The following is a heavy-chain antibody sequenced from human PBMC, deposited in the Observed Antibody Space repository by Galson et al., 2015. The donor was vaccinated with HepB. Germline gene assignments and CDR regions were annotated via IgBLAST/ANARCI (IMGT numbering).Heavy chain of an antibody. CDR1: GDSVSSNTVL. J-gene: IGHJ5*02. V-gene: IGHV6-1*01. Sequence: CAISGDSVSSNTVLWNRIRQSPSRGLEWLGRTYYNSKWYHDYAASVRSRMTIDSDTSKNQFTLRLHSVTPDDTAVYYCARAVAGSDDYDSDWFDPWGQGTQVTVSS. CDR2: TYYNSKWYH. CDR3: ARAVAGSDDYDSDWFDP. D-gene: IGHD4-17*01.